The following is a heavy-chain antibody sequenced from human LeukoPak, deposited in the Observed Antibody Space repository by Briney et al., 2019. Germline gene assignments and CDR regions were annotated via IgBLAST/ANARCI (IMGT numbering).Heavy chain of an antibody. CDR2: IYPSHSDT. CDR1: GYSFTSYW. V-gene: IGHV5-51*01. J-gene: IGHJ4*02. CDR3: VRRPYSNSYFDY. D-gene: IGHD6-6*01. Sequence: GESLKISCKGSGYSFTSYWIGWVRQMPGKGLEWMGIIYPSHSDTRYSPSLQGQVTISADKSISTAYLQWSSLKASDTAMYYCVRRPYSNSYFDYWGQGTLVTVSS.